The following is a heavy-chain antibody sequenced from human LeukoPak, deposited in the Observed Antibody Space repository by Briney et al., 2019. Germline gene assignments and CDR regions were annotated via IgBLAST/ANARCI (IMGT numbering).Heavy chain of an antibody. CDR1: GFTFSGSA. CDR2: IRSKANSYAT. Sequence: GGSLRLSCAASGFTFSGSAMHWVRQASGKGLEWVGRIRSKANSYATAYAASVKGRFTISRDDSKNTAYLQMNSLKTEDTAVYYCTRRELVWSPIFGGVIVDYGMDVWGQGTTVTVSS. D-gene: IGHD3-16*02. J-gene: IGHJ6*02. V-gene: IGHV3-73*01. CDR3: TRRELVWSPIFGGVIVDYGMDV.